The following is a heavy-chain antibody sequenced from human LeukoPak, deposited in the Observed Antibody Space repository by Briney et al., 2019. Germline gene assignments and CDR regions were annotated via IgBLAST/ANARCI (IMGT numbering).Heavy chain of an antibody. CDR1: GDSLTSGSYF. CDR3: ARGGDYGIFGYYHMDI. CDR2: VYSGGST. Sequence: SQTLSLTCTVSGDSLTSGSYFWTWIRQPAGKGLEWIGRVYSGGSTAYNPSLKSRVTITDTSETQFSLSLTSVTAADTAIYYCARGGDYGIFGYYHMDIWGKGTTVLVSS. D-gene: IGHD3-9*01. J-gene: IGHJ6*03. V-gene: IGHV4-61*02.